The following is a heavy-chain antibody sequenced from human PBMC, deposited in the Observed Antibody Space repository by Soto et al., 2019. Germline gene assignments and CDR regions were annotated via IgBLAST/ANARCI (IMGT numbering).Heavy chain of an antibody. Sequence: QVQLVESGGGVVQPGRSLRLSCAASGFTFSSYGMHWVRQAPGKGLEWVAVIWYDGSNKYYADSVKGRFTISRDNSKNTLYLQMNSLRAEDTAVYYCARGESSPDFDYWGQGTLVTVSS. CDR2: IWYDGSNK. V-gene: IGHV3-33*01. CDR3: ARGESSPDFDY. CDR1: GFTFSSYG. D-gene: IGHD3-10*01. J-gene: IGHJ4*02.